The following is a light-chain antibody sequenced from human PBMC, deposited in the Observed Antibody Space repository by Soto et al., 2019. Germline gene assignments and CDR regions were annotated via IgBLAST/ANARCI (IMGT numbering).Light chain of an antibody. V-gene: IGKV3-15*01. J-gene: IGKJ4*01. Sequence: EIVMTQSPATLSVSPGERATLSCRASQNVRSNLAWYHQKPGQAPRLLISDASTRATGIPARFSGSGSGTEFTLTITSLQSEDFAVYYCQQYDNRPLSFGGGTRVEIK. CDR2: DAS. CDR1: QNVRSN. CDR3: QQYDNRPLS.